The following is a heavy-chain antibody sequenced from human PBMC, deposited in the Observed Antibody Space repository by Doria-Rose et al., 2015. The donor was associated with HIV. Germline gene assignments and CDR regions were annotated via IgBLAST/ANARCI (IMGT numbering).Heavy chain of an antibody. CDR3: AKQAVNWFDP. Sequence: QVQLQESGPGLVKPSETLSLTCTVSGGSVASGTPYWDWIRQTPGKGLEWIGTIYYSGTTYYDPSLRRRVTISLHTSKTQYSLKLISVTAADTGVYYCAKQAVNWFDPWGQGTLATVSS. CDR1: GGSVASGTPY. D-gene: IGHD6-25*01. V-gene: IGHV4-39*01. J-gene: IGHJ5*02. CDR2: IYYSGTT.